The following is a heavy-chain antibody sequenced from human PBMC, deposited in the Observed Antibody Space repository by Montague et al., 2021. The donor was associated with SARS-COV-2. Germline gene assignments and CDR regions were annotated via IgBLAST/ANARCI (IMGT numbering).Heavy chain of an antibody. V-gene: IGHV4-39*02. CDR2: IYYSGTT. CDR3: ARLKRYFDSSGSPSAFDF. J-gene: IGHJ3*01. D-gene: IGHD3-22*01. Sequence: SETLSLTCTVSGGPISSSNYYWGWIRQPPGKVLEWSGGIYYSGTTYYNPSLQSRVTISVDTSKNHFTLKLRSVTAAETAVYYCARLKRYFDSSGSPSAFDFWGQGTKVTVSS. CDR1: GGPISSSNYY.